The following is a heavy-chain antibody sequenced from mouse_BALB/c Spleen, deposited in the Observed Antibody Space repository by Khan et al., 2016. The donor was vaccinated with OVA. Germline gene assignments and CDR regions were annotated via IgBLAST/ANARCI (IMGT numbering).Heavy chain of an antibody. Sequence: LQQPGSELVRPGASVKLSCKASGYTFTSYWMHWVKQRPGQGLEWIGNIYPGTDNTYYNEKLKDKAILTVDKSSSTAYMQLSSLKSEDSAVYFCAREEALYYFDYWGQGTTLTVSS. CDR2: IYPGTDNT. CDR3: AREEALYYFDY. D-gene: IGHD3-2*02. V-gene: IGHV1S22*01. J-gene: IGHJ2*01. CDR1: GYTFTSYW.